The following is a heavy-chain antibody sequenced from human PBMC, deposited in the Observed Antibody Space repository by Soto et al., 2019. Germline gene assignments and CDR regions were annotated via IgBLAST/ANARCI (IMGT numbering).Heavy chain of an antibody. CDR1: GFTFTSSA. CDR3: AAEGRTPGYYYGMDV. CDR2: IVVGSGNT. Sequence: SVKVSCKASGFTFTSSAVQWVRQARGQRLEWIGWIVVGSGNTNYAQKFQERVTITRDMSTSTAYMELSSLRSEDTAVYYCAAEGRTPGYYYGMDVWGQGTTVTVS. V-gene: IGHV1-58*01. J-gene: IGHJ6*02.